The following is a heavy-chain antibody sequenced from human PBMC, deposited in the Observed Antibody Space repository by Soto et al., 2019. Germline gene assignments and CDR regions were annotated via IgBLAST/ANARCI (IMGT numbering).Heavy chain of an antibody. CDR2: IYYSGST. V-gene: IGHV4-59*01. J-gene: IGHJ5*01. CDR1: GGSISSYY. D-gene: IGHD3-9*01. Sequence: SETPSLTCTVSGGSISSYYWSWIRQPPGKGLEWIGYIYYSGSTNYNPSLKSRVTISVDTSKNQFSLKLSSVTAADTAVYYCARRPNYSLSASGYFDSWGQGTLVTAPQ. CDR3: ARRPNYSLSASGYFDS.